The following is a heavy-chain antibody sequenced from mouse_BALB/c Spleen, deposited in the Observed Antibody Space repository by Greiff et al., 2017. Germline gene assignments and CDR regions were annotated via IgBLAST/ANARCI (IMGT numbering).Heavy chain of an antibody. CDR1: GFTFSDYY. V-gene: IGHV5-4*02. Sequence: EVKLVESGGGLVKPGGSLKLSCAASGFTFSDYYMYWVRQTPEKRLEWVATISDGGSYTYYPDSVKGRCTITRDNAKNNLYLQMSSLKSEDTAMYDCARESVMDYWGQGTSGTVSA. J-gene: IGHJ4*01. CDR3: ARESVMDY. CDR2: ISDGGSYT.